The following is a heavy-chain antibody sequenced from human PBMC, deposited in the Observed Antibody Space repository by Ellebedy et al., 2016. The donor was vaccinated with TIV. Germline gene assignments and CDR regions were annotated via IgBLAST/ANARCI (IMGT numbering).Heavy chain of an antibody. CDR1: GYSFTTFT. V-gene: IGHV1-3*01. J-gene: IGHJ4*02. CDR3: AKARGGCSGDGCYSDFDC. CDR2: INPDNGAT. Sequence: AASVKVSCKASGYSFTTFTIHWVRQAPGQRPEWMGWINPDNGATKHSQKFQARVTITRDTFASTAYMELSSLRAEDTAVHHCAKARGGCSGDGCYSDFDCWGQGTLVTVSS. D-gene: IGHD2-15*01.